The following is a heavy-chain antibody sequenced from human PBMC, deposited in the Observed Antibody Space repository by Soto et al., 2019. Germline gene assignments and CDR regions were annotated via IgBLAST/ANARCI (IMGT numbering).Heavy chain of an antibody. CDR2: IWYDGSNK. CDR1: GFTFSSYG. D-gene: IGHD2-15*01. V-gene: IGHV3-33*01. J-gene: IGHJ6*03. Sequence: PGESLKISCAASGFTFSSYGMHWVRQAPGKGLEWVAVIWYDGSNKYYADSVKGRFTISRDNSKNTLYLQMNSLRAEDTAVYYCARDPLLRGRPRTYYYMDVWGKGTTVTVSS. CDR3: ARDPLLRGRPRTYYYMDV.